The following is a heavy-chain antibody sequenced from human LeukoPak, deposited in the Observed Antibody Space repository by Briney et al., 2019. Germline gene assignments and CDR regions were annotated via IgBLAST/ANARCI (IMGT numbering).Heavy chain of an antibody. Sequence: ASVKVSCKASGYTFTSYGISWVRQAPGQGLEWMGWISAYNGNTNYAQKLQGRVTMTTDTSTSTAYMELRSLRSDDTAVYYCARDHKKYSSSWYSYFDYWGQGTLVTVSS. D-gene: IGHD6-13*01. CDR1: GYTFTSYG. J-gene: IGHJ4*02. CDR2: ISAYNGNT. V-gene: IGHV1-18*01. CDR3: ARDHKKYSSSWYSYFDY.